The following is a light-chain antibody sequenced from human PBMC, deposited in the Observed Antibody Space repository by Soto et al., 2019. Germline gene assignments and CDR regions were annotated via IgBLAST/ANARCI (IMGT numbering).Light chain of an antibody. CDR3: TSTTSSSTVV. V-gene: IGLV2-14*01. J-gene: IGLJ2*01. CDR1: SSDVGGYNY. CDR2: DVS. Sequence: QSALTQPASVSGSPGQSITISCTGTSSDVGGYNYVSWYQQHPGKAPKLMIYDVSNRPSGVSNRFSGSKSGNTASLTISGHQADDEDDYCSTSTTSSSTVVFGGGTKLTVL.